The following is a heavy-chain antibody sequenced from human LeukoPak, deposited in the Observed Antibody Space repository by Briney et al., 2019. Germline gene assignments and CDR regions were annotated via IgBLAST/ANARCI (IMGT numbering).Heavy chain of an antibody. J-gene: IGHJ4*02. CDR3: AKNPIAAAHYYFDY. CDR2: ISGSGGST. Sequence: GGSLRLSCAASGFTFSSYAMSWVRQAPGKGLEWVSAISGSGGSTYYADSVKGRFTISRDNSKNTLYLQMNSLRAEDTAVHCCAKNPIAAAHYYFDYWGQGTLVTVSS. CDR1: GFTFSSYA. V-gene: IGHV3-23*01. D-gene: IGHD6-13*01.